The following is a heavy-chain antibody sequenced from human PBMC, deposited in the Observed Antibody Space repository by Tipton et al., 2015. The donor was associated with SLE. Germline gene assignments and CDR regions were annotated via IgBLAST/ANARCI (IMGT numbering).Heavy chain of an antibody. Sequence: TLSLTCTVSGGSISSSSYYWGWIRQPPGKGLEWIGSIYYSGSTNYNPSLKSRVTISVDTSKNQFSLKLSSVTAADTAVYYCELSSGLEAFDIWGQGTMVTVSS. V-gene: IGHV4-39*07. CDR3: ELSSGLEAFDI. J-gene: IGHJ3*02. CDR2: IYYSGST. CDR1: GGSISSSSYY. D-gene: IGHD6-19*01.